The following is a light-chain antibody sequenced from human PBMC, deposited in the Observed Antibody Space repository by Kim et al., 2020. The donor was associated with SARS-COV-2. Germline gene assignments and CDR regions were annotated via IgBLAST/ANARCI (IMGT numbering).Light chain of an antibody. CDR3: SAWDDSLKAWV. J-gene: IGLJ3*02. V-gene: IGLV10-54*04. CDR2: RNK. CDR1: SNNNSDQG. Sequence: QTATLTCSGNSNNNSDQGEAVLQQHQGHPPKLLSYRNKKRTSGIGERFSASRSGNAAFLTITGLQPEAEADYYCSAWDDSLKAWVFGGGTKLTVL.